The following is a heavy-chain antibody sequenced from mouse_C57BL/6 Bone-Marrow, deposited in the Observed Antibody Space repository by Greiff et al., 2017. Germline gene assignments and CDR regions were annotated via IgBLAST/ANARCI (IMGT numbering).Heavy chain of an antibody. Sequence: EVQLVESGGGLVKPGGSLKLSCAASGFTFSDYGMHWVRQAPEKGLEWVAYISSGSSTIYYADTVTGRFTISRDNAKNTLFLQMTSLRSEDTAMYYCARRHRYCDVWGTGTTVTVSS. V-gene: IGHV5-17*01. CDR2: ISSGSSTI. D-gene: IGHD6-1*01. CDR3: ARRHRYCDV. J-gene: IGHJ1*03. CDR1: GFTFSDYG.